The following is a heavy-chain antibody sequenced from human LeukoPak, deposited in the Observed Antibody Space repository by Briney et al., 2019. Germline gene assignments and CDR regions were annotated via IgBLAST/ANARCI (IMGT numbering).Heavy chain of an antibody. J-gene: IGHJ3*02. V-gene: IGHV7-4-1*02. CDR1: GYTFTNYA. CDR3: ARVVHPYDYESSGLTYDAFDI. CDR2: IHPSTGNP. D-gene: IGHD3-22*01. Sequence: ASVKVSCKASGYTFTNYAMNWVRQAPGQGLEWMGWIHPSTGNPTYAQGFTGRFVFSLDTSVNTAYLQISSLKAEDTAVYYCARVVHPYDYESSGLTYDAFDIWGQGTMVTVSS.